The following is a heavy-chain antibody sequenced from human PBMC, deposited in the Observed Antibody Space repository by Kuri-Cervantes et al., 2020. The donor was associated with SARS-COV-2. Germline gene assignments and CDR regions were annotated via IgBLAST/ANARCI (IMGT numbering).Heavy chain of an antibody. J-gene: IGHJ4*02. CDR1: GYSISSGYY. CDR3: ARDLRSGSFDY. CDR2: IYHSGST. D-gene: IGHD3-10*01. Sequence: GSLRLSCAVSGYSISSGYYWGWIRQPPGKGLEWIGYIYHSGSTYYNPSLKSRVTISVDRSKNQFSLKLSSVTAADTAVYYCARDLRSGSFDYWGQGTLVTVSS. V-gene: IGHV4-38-2*02.